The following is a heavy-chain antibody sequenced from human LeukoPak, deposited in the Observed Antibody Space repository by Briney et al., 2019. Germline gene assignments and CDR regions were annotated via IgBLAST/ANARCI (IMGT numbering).Heavy chain of an antibody. V-gene: IGHV3-69-1*01. CDR3: ARADYGDYGVDY. CDR1: GFAFSNSH. CDR2: ITSDANI. Sequence: GGSLRLSCAASGFAFSNSHLNWFRQAPGKGLEWVSSITSDANIYYADSLKGRISISRDNAKNSLFLQMISLRAEDTAVYYGARADYGDYGVDYWGQGTLVTVSS. D-gene: IGHD4-17*01. J-gene: IGHJ4*02.